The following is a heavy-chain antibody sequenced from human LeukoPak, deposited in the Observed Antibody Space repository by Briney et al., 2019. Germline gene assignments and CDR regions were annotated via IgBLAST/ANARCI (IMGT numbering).Heavy chain of an antibody. J-gene: IGHJ4*02. V-gene: IGHV1-69*04. Sequence: ASVKVSCKASGGTFSSYAISWVRQAPGQGLEWMGRIIPILGIANYAQKLQGRVTITADKSTSTAYMELSSLRSEDTAVYYCARDLAVAGTNVPGYWGQGTLVTVSS. CDR3: ARDLAVAGTNVPGY. CDR1: GGTFSSYA. D-gene: IGHD6-19*01. CDR2: IIPILGIA.